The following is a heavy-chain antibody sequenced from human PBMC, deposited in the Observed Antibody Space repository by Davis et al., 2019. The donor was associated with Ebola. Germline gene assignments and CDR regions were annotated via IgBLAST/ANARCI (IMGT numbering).Heavy chain of an antibody. J-gene: IGHJ5*02. Sequence: GGSLRLSCAASGFTFYRYEMNWVRQAPGRGLEWVSYISENRDDTFYTDSVRGRFTTSRDSAKNLLFLQMDDLRDEDTATYYCARGLGYNWFAPWGQGAPVTVSS. D-gene: IGHD7-27*01. CDR3: ARGLGYNWFAP. CDR2: ISENRDDT. V-gene: IGHV3-48*03. CDR1: GFTFYRYE.